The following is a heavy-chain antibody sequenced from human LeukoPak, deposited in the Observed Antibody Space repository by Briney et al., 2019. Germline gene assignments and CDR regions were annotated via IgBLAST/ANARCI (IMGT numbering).Heavy chain of an antibody. V-gene: IGHV4-39*07. CDR2: IYYSGST. J-gene: IGHJ3*02. Sequence: SETLSLTCTVSGGSISSSSYYWGWIRQPPGKGLEWIGSIYYSGSTYYNPSLKSRVTISVDTSKNQFSLKLSSVTAADTAVYYCARGGVLVRAFDIWGQGTMVTVSS. D-gene: IGHD6-13*01. CDR3: ARGGVLVRAFDI. CDR1: GGSISSSSYY.